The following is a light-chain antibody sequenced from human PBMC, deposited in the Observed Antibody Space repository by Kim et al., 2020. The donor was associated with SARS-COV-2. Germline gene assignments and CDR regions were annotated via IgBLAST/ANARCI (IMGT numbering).Light chain of an antibody. CDR3: HQYHNWPRT. CDR1: ESVSSN. CDR2: AAS. V-gene: IGKV3-15*01. Sequence: SPGEGATLSCRASESVSSNLAWYQQRPGQAPRLLMFAASTRAAGIPARFSGSGSGTEFTLTISSLQSEDLAVYYCHQYHNWPRTFGQGTKVDIK. J-gene: IGKJ1*01.